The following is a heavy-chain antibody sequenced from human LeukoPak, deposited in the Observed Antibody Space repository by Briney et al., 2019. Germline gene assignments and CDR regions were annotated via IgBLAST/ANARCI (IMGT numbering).Heavy chain of an antibody. J-gene: IGHJ5*02. Sequence: SETLSLTCAVSGGSISSGGYSWSWIRQPPGKGLEWIGYIYHSGSTYYNPSLKSRVTISVDRSKNQFSLKLSSVTAADTAVYYCARGGRNWFDPWGQGTLVTVSS. CDR2: IYHSGST. CDR3: ARGGRNWFDP. D-gene: IGHD3-16*01. V-gene: IGHV4-30-2*01. CDR1: GGSISSGGYS.